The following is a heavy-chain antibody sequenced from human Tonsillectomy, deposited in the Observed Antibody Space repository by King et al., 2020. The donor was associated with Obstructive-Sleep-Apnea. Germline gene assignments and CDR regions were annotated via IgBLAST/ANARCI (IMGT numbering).Heavy chain of an antibody. V-gene: IGHV1-46*02. CDR3: ARDGAESVPMGGYDILTGYVFH. J-gene: IGHJ4*02. CDR1: GYTFNNYY. D-gene: IGHD3-9*01. Sequence: VQLVQSGAEVKKPWDSVKVSCKASGYTFNNYYMHWVRQAPGLGLEWMGMINPSIGSTTYAQSFQGRLTMTRDTSTTTVHMELSSLTSEDTAVYFCARDGAESVPMGGYDILTGYVFHWGPGTLAT. CDR2: INPSIGST.